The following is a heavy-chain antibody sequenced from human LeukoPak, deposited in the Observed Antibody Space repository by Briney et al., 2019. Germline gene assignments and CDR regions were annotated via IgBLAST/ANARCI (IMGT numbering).Heavy chain of an antibody. V-gene: IGHV4-59*12. CDR1: GFTFSSYW. Sequence: GSLRLSCAASGFTFSSYWMSWVRQPPGKGLEWIGYIYYSGSTYYNPSLKSRVTISVDTSKNQFSLKLSSVTAADTAVYYCARDYLRGGNFDYWGQGTLVTVSS. CDR3: ARDYLRGGNFDY. CDR2: IYYSGST. D-gene: IGHD2-15*01. J-gene: IGHJ4*02.